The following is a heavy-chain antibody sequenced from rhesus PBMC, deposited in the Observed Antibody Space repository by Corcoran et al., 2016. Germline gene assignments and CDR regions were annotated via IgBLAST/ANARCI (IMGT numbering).Heavy chain of an antibody. CDR1: GGSIRSRY. CDR2: IYGSGSST. J-gene: IGHJ1*01. D-gene: IGHD6-31*01. Sequence: QLQLQESGPGLVKPSETLSVTCAFPGGSIRSRYWRWLRQAPGTGRGWVGYIYGSGSSTNYNPSLKRRVTLSVDTSKNQLSLKLSSVTAADTAVYYCARDTELRYSSGWYGYFEFWGQGALVTVSS. CDR3: ARDTELRYSSGWYGYFEF. V-gene: IGHV4-169*02.